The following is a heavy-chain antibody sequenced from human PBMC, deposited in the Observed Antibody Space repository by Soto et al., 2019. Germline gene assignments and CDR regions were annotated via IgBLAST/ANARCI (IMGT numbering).Heavy chain of an antibody. V-gene: IGHV5-51*01. CDR2: IYPGDSDT. J-gene: IGHJ4*02. D-gene: IGHD3-10*01. CDR1: GYSFTVYW. Sequence: RGESLTISCGVSGYSFTVYWIAWVRQMPGKGLEWMGIIYPGDSDTRYSPSFQGQVTISADKSISTVYLQWSSLKASDTAIYYCARQDGDANYYFDHWGQGTLVTVSS. CDR3: ARQDGDANYYFDH.